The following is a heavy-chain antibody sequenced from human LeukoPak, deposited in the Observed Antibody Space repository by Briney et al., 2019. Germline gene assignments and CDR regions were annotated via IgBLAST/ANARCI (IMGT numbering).Heavy chain of an antibody. D-gene: IGHD6-19*01. CDR2: ISYDGSNK. J-gene: IGHJ6*02. V-gene: IGHV3-30*03. Sequence: GGSLRLSRAASGFTFSSYGMHWVRQAPVKVLEWVAVISYDGSNKYYADSVKGRFTISRDNSKNTLYLQMNSLRAEDTAVYYCARLVGTRGYSSGWYRYDYYYGLDVWGQGTTVTVSS. CDR1: GFTFSSYG. CDR3: ARLVGTRGYSSGWYRYDYYYGLDV.